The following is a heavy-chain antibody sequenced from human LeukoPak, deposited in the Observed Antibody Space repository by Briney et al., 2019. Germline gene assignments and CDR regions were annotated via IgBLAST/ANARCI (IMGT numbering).Heavy chain of an antibody. V-gene: IGHV4-4*02. J-gene: IGHJ3*02. D-gene: IGHD1-26*01. Sequence: SGTLSLTCTVSGGSIDSNHWWSWVRQPPQKGLEWIGEVYHSGSTNYNPSLKSRVTISMDKSKNHFSLTLRSVTAADTAVYYCARLVSGELRVIAFDIWGQGTMVTVSS. CDR2: VYHSGST. CDR3: ARLVSGELRVIAFDI. CDR1: GGSIDSNHW.